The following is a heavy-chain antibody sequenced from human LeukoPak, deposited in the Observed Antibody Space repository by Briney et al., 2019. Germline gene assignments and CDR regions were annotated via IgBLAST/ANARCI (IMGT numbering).Heavy chain of an antibody. CDR3: ARDLGSYYYDSVGYFDY. V-gene: IGHV3-48*04. CDR1: GFTFSSYS. CDR2: ISSSSSTI. D-gene: IGHD3-22*01. J-gene: IGHJ4*02. Sequence: GGSLRLSRAASGFTFSSYSMNWVRQAPGKGLEWVSYISSSSSTIYYADSVKGRFTISRDNAKNSLYLQMNSLRAEDTAVYYCARDLGSYYYDSVGYFDYWGQGTLVTVSS.